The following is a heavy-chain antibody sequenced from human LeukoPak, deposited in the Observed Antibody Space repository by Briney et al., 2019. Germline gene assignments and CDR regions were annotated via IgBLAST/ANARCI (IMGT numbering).Heavy chain of an antibody. CDR1: GGSISSGGYY. V-gene: IGHV4-31*03. CDR2: IYYSGIT. Sequence: SQTLSLTCTVSGGSISSGGYYWSCIRQHPGQGLEWIGYIYYSGITYYNPSLKSRVTISVDTSKNQFSLKLSSVTAADTGVYYCARYYGSGSLFDYWGQGTLVTVSS. CDR3: ARYYGSGSLFDY. J-gene: IGHJ4*02. D-gene: IGHD3-10*01.